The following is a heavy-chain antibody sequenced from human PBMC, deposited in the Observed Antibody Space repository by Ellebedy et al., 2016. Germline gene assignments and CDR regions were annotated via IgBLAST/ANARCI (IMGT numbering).Heavy chain of an antibody. CDR3: AKDSGIAVAGADFDY. D-gene: IGHD6-19*01. V-gene: IGHV3-9*01. CDR2: ISWNSGSI. CDR1: GFTFDDYA. Sequence: GGSLRLSXAASGFTFDDYAMHWVRQAPGKGLEWVSGISWNSGSIGYADSVKGRFTISRDNAKNSLYLQMNSLRAEDTALYYCAKDSGIAVAGADFDYWGQGTLVTVSS. J-gene: IGHJ4*02.